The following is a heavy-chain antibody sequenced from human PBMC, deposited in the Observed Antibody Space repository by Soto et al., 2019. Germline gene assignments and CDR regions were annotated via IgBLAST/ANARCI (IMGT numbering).Heavy chain of an antibody. CDR2: ISGSGSST. CDR1: GFTFSSYA. CDR3: AKGDRNQPAVFDY. D-gene: IGHD2-2*01. Sequence: DVQLLESGGGLLVQPGGSLRLSCAASGFTFSSYAMSWVRQAPGKGLEWVSGISGSGSSTYYVDAVKGRFTISRDKSKKTLSLQMNSLRADDTAVYYWAKGDRNQPAVFDYWGQGTLVTVSS. V-gene: IGHV3-23*01. J-gene: IGHJ4*02.